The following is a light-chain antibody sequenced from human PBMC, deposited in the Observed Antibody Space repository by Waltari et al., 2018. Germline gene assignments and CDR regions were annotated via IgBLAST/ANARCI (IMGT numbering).Light chain of an antibody. CDR3: QQRTNWQLT. CDR1: QSVSTY. V-gene: IGKV3-11*01. CDR2: DAS. Sequence: EVVLTQSPATLSLSPGERATLSCRASQSVSTYLAWYQHKPGQAPRLLIYDASNRATGIPARFSGSGSGTDFTLTISSLEPEDFAVYYCQQRTNWQLTFGGGTK. J-gene: IGKJ4*01.